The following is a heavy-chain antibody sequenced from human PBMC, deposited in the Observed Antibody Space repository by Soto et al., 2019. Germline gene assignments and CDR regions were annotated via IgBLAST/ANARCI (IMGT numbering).Heavy chain of an antibody. Sequence: EVQLVESGGGLIQPVWSLRLSCAASGFTISNTYMSWVRQAPGKGLEWVAVIYSVGKTYYADSVKGRFSISRDNSKNTLYLQMNSLRAEDTAVYYCARHYSDGTGYYGLFDYWGQGTPVTVSS. V-gene: IGHV3-53*01. CDR3: ARHYSDGTGYYGLFDY. J-gene: IGHJ4*02. CDR2: IYSVGKT. CDR1: GFTISNTY. D-gene: IGHD3-22*01.